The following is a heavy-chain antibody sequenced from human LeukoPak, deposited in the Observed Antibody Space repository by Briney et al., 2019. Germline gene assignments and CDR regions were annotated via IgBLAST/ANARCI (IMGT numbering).Heavy chain of an antibody. Sequence: ASVKVSCKASGYTLTSYDINWVRQATGQELEWMGWMNPNSGNTGYAQKFQGRVTMTRNTSISTAYMELSSLRSEDTAVYYCARVDYYDSSGYYYSYYYYYMDVWGKGTTVTVSS. CDR2: MNPNSGNT. V-gene: IGHV1-8*01. CDR3: ARVDYYDSSGYYYSYYYYYMDV. CDR1: GYTLTSYD. D-gene: IGHD3-22*01. J-gene: IGHJ6*03.